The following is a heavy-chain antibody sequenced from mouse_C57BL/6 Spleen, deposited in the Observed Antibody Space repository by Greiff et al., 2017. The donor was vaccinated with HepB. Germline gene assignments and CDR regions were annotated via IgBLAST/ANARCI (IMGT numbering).Heavy chain of an antibody. CDR1: GFSLTSYG. CDR3: ARGAGTWFAY. J-gene: IGHJ3*01. V-gene: IGHV2-2*01. Sequence: VQLQQSGPGLVQPSQSLSITCTVSGFSLTSYGVHWVRQSPGKGLEWLGCIWSGGSTDYNAAFISRLSISKDNSKSQVFFKMNSLQADDTAIYYCARGAGTWFAYWGQGTLVTVSA. CDR2: IWSGGST. D-gene: IGHD3-3*01.